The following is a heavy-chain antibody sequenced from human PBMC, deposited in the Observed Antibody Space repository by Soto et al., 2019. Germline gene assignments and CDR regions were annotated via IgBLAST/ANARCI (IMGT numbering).Heavy chain of an antibody. J-gene: IGHJ4*02. CDR2: ISKDGSNT. D-gene: IGHD3-10*01. Sequence: QVQLVESGGGVVQPGRSLRVSCAASGFTFRRHAIHWVRQAPGKGLEWVAVISKDGSNTYYVDSVKGRFTISRDNSKNTLYLQMNSLGDEDTAVYYCVRSRSGAVADSFDYWGQGTQVTVSA. CDR1: GFTFRRHA. CDR3: VRSRSGAVADSFDY. V-gene: IGHV3-30*04.